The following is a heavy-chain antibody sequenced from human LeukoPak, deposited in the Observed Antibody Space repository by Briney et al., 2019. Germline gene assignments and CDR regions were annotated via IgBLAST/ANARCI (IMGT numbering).Heavy chain of an antibody. V-gene: IGHV4-4*07. CDR2: IYTSGST. CDR1: GGSISSYY. Sequence: SETLSLTCTVSGGSISSYYWSWIRQPAGKGLEWIGRIYTSGSTNYNPSLKSRVTMSVDTSKNQFSLKLSSVTAADTAVYYCARDWQWRGGYYFDYWGQGTLVTVSS. J-gene: IGHJ4*02. CDR3: ARDWQWRGGYYFDY. D-gene: IGHD6-19*01.